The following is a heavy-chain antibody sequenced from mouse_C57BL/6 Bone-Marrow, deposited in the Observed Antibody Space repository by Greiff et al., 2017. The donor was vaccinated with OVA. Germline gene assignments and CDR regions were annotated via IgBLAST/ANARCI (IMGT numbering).Heavy chain of an antibody. Sequence: QVQLQQSGAELVKPGASVKMSCKASGSTFTSPCITWVKQRPGQGLEWIGDIYPGSGSTNYNEKFKSKATLTVDTSSSTAYMQLSSLTSEDSAVSYGARLARLRDAMDYWGQGTSVTVSS. CDR3: ARLARLRDAMDY. CDR2: IYPGSGST. D-gene: IGHD2-4*01. J-gene: IGHJ4*01. V-gene: IGHV1-55*01. CDR1: GSTFTSPC.